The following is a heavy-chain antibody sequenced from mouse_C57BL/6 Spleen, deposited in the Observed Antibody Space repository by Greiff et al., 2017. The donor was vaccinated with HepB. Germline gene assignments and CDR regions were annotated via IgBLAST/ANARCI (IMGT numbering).Heavy chain of an antibody. D-gene: IGHD2-5*01. Sequence: EVKVVESGGGLVKPGGSLKLSCAASGFTFSSYAMSWIRQTPEKRLEWVATISDGGSYTYYPDNVKGRFTISRDNAKNNLYLQMSHLKSEDTAMYYCAREYSNGYFDYWGQGTTLTVSS. V-gene: IGHV5-4*01. CDR1: GFTFSSYA. CDR3: AREYSNGYFDY. CDR2: ISDGGSYT. J-gene: IGHJ2*01.